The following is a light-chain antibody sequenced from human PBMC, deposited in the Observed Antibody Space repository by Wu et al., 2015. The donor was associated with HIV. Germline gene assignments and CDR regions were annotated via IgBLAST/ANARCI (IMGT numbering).Light chain of an antibody. J-gene: IGKJ2*01. V-gene: IGKV3-20*01. CDR3: QQYGDSRFT. CDR2: GAS. Sequence: EIVLTQSPGTLSLSPGERATLSCRASQTVRDNYLAWYQQKPGQAPRLLIYGASSRASGIPDRFSGSGSGTDFTLTIHRLETEDFAVYYCQQYGDSRFTFGRGTKLEI. CDR1: QTVRDNY.